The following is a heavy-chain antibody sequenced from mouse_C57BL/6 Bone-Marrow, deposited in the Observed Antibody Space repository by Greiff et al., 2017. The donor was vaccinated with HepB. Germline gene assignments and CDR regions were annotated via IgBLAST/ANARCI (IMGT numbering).Heavy chain of an antibody. CDR3: ASYPFAY. Sequence: QVQLQQSGPELVKPGASVKLSCKASGYTFTSYDINWVKQRPGQGLEWIGWIYPRDGSTKYNLKFKGKATLTVDTSSSTAYMQLSSLTSEDSAVYYCASYPFAYWGQGTLVTVSA. CDR2: IYPRDGST. CDR1: GYTFTSYD. V-gene: IGHV1-85*01. J-gene: IGHJ3*01.